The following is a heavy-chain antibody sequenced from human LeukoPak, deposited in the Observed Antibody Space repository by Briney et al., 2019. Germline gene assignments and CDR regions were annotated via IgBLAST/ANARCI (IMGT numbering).Heavy chain of an antibody. D-gene: IGHD2-2*01. J-gene: IGHJ4*02. Sequence: GGSLRLSCAASGFIFSTRAMSWVRQAPARGLEWVSSITGGGDTFYADSVKGRCTLSRDDSRNTVYLQLNNLSVDDTAVYYCAKANWVSNADAVWWGQGTLVTVSS. CDR1: GFIFSTRA. CDR2: ITGGGDT. V-gene: IGHV3-23*01. CDR3: AKANWVSNADAVW.